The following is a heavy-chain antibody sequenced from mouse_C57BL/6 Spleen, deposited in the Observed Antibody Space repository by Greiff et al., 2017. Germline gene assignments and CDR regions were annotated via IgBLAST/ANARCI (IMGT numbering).Heavy chain of an antibody. CDR3: ARPIYYGNYWYFDV. Sequence: QVQLQQPGAELVMPGASVKLSCKASGYTFTSYWMHWVKQRPGQGLEWIGEIDPSDSYTNYNQKFKGKSTLTVDKSSSTAYMQLSSLTSEDSAVYYCARPIYYGNYWYFDVWGTGTTVTVSS. D-gene: IGHD2-1*01. J-gene: IGHJ1*03. CDR2: IDPSDSYT. CDR1: GYTFTSYW. V-gene: IGHV1-69*01.